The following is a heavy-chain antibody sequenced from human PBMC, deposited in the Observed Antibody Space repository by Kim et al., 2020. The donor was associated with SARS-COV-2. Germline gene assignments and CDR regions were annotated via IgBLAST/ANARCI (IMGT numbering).Heavy chain of an antibody. V-gene: IGHV3-30-3*01. CDR1: GFTFSNYA. CDR2: ISYDGSNK. J-gene: IGHJ4*02. Sequence: GGSLRLSCAASGFTFSNYAMHWVRQAPGKGLEWVAVISYDGSNKYYADSVKGRFTISRDNSKNTLYLQMNSLRAEDTAVYYCARPRSGSYKSDFDYWGQG. CDR3: ARPRSGSYKSDFDY. D-gene: IGHD3-10*01.